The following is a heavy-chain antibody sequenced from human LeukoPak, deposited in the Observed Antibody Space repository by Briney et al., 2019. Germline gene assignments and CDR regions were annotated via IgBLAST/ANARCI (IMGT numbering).Heavy chain of an antibody. V-gene: IGHV3-74*01. J-gene: IGHJ4*02. CDR3: ARVLTGTASIIDY. CDR1: GFTFSGSW. CDR2: INTDGSST. Sequence: GGSLRLSCAASGFTFSGSWMHWVRQAPGKGLVRVSRINTDGSSTTYADSVKGRFTISRDNAKNTLYLQMNSLRAEDTAVYYCARVLTGTASIIDYWGQGTLVTVSS. D-gene: IGHD1-20*01.